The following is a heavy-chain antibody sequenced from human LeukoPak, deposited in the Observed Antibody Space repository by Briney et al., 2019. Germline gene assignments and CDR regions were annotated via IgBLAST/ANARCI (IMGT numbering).Heavy chain of an antibody. CDR1: GGSISSYY. V-gene: IGHV4-59*12. CDR3: ARTLGFSGYQTDY. CDR2: IYYSGST. J-gene: IGHJ4*02. D-gene: IGHD5-12*01. Sequence: SETLSLTCTVSGGSISSYYWSWIRQPPGKGLEWIGYIYYSGSTNYNPSLKSRVTISVDKSKNQFSLKLSSVTAADTAVYYCARTLGFSGYQTDYWGQGTLVTVSS.